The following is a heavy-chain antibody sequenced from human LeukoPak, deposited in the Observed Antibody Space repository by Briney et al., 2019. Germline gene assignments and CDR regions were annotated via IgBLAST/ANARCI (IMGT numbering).Heavy chain of an antibody. CDR2: INHRGGP. J-gene: IGHJ4*02. Sequence: PSETLSLTCAVFGGSLSDHDWSWIRQPPGKGLEWIGEINHRGGPNYNPSLKSRVTLSLDTSKNQVSLKLNSLTAADTAVYYCARGKGDLSMIVMIVTAVEFYFDSWGPGTLVTVSS. V-gene: IGHV4-34*01. CDR3: ARGKGDLSMIVMIVTAVEFYFDS. CDR1: GGSLSDHD. D-gene: IGHD3-22*01.